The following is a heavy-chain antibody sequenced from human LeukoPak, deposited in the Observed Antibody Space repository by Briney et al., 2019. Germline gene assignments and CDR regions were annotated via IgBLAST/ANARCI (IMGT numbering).Heavy chain of an antibody. CDR1: GYSFTSYW. CDR2: IYPGDSDT. Sequence: GESLKISCKGSGYSFTSYWIGWVRQMPGKGLEWMGIIYPGDSDTRYSPSFQGQVTISADKSINTAYLQWNSLKASDTAMYYCARFVGACSGGSCYSDYWGQGTLVTVSS. D-gene: IGHD2-15*01. V-gene: IGHV5-51*01. J-gene: IGHJ4*02. CDR3: ARFVGACSGGSCYSDY.